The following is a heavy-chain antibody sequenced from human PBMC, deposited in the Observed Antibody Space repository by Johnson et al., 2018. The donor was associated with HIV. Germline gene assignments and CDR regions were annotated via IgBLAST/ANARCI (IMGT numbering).Heavy chain of an antibody. CDR1: GFTFDDYA. Sequence: VQLVESGGGLVQPGRSLRLSCAASGFTFDDYAMHWVRQAPGKGLEWVSGISWNSGSIGYADSVKGRFTISRDNAKNSRYLQMNSLRAEDTAVYYWARTLRIFDWLDSSVAFDIRGQGTMVTVSS. CDR2: ISWNSGSI. CDR3: ARTLRIFDWLDSSVAFDI. V-gene: IGHV3-9*01. J-gene: IGHJ3*02. D-gene: IGHD3-9*01.